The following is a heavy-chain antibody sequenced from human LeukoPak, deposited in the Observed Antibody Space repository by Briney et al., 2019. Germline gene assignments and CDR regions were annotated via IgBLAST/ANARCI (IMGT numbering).Heavy chain of an antibody. J-gene: IGHJ3*02. CDR1: RFAFSSYA. V-gene: IGHV3-23*01. D-gene: IGHD1/OR15-1a*01. Sequence: GGSLRLSCAASRFAFSSYAMHWVRQAPGKGLEWVSAISDSGGRTYYAYSVKGRFTISRDNSKNTLYLQMSSLRAEDTAVYYCAKDEHGAFDIWGQGTMVTVSS. CDR2: ISDSGGRT. CDR3: AKDEHGAFDI.